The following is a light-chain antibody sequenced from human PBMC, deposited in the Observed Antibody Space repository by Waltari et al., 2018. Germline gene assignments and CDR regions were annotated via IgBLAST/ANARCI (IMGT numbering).Light chain of an antibody. CDR3: QQYTNWQSLS. CDR1: ANINIF. Sequence: EIVLTQSPATLSLSPGERATLSCRASANINIFLAWYQQKPGQAPRLLISDASNRAAGIPARFSGSGSLTDFTLTISSLEPEDSGVYYCQQYTNWQSLSFGGGTRVEIK. J-gene: IGKJ4*01. V-gene: IGKV3D-11*02. CDR2: DAS.